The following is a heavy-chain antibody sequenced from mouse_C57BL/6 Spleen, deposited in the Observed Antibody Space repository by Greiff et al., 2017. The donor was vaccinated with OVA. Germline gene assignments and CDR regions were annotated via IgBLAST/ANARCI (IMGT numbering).Heavy chain of an antibody. Sequence: EVKLMESGPGLVKPSQSLSLPCSVTGYSITSGYYWNWIRQFPGNKLEWMGYISYDGSNNYNPSLKNRISITRDTSKNQFFLKLNSVTTEDTATYYCARGDGYDVGFAYWGQGTLVTVSA. V-gene: IGHV3-6*01. CDR2: ISYDGSN. D-gene: IGHD2-2*01. J-gene: IGHJ3*01. CDR3: ARGDGYDVGFAY. CDR1: GYSITSGYY.